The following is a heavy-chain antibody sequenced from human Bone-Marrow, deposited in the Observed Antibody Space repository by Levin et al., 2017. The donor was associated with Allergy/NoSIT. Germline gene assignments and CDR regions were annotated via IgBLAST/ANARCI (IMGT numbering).Heavy chain of an antibody. J-gene: IGHJ5*02. V-gene: IGHV1-18*01. CDR3: ARDFVIARAGTPNWFDP. CDR2: ISGYDAET. D-gene: IGHD2/OR15-2a*01. Sequence: ASVKVSCKTSGYTFTRYGISWVRQAPGQGLEWMGWISGYDAETNYLQKFQGRLTMTIDTSTTTGYMEIRSLRSDDTAVYYCARDFVIARAGTPNWFDPWGQGTLVTVSS. CDR1: GYTFTRYG.